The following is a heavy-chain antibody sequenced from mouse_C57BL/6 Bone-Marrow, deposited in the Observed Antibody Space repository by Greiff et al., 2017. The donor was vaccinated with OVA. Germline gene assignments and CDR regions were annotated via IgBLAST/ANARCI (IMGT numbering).Heavy chain of an antibody. D-gene: IGHD4-1*01. CDR2: IRLKSDNYAT. V-gene: IGHV6-3*01. Sequence: EVKLMESGGGLVQPGGSMKLSCVASGFTFSNYWMNWVRQSPEKGLEWVAQIRLKSDNYATHYAESVKGRFTISRDDSKSSVYLQMNNLRAEDTGIYYCTGGSGTGGFDYWGQGTTLTVSS. J-gene: IGHJ2*01. CDR3: TGGSGTGGFDY. CDR1: GFTFSNYW.